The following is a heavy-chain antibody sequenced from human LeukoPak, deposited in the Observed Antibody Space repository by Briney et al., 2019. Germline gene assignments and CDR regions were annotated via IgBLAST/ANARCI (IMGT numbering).Heavy chain of an antibody. Sequence: ASVKVSCKVSGYTFTDYYMHWVQQAPGKGLEWMGLVDPEDGETIYAEKFQGRVTITADTSTDTAYMELSSLRSEDTAVYYCAIQVGASVYYYYMGVWGKGTTVTVSS. CDR2: VDPEDGET. V-gene: IGHV1-69-2*01. J-gene: IGHJ6*03. D-gene: IGHD1-26*01. CDR1: GYTFTDYY. CDR3: AIQVGASVYYYYMGV.